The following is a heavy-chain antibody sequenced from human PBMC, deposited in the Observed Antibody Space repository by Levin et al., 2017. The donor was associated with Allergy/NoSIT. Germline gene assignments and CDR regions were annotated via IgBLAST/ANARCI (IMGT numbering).Heavy chain of an antibody. V-gene: IGHV1-46*01. J-gene: IGHJ4*02. CDR2: INPNGGTT. CDR1: GFTFTSYY. Sequence: PGASVKVSCKASGFTFTSYYMHWVRQAPGQGLEWMGIINPNGGTTSYAQNFQGRVTLTSDTSTSTVYMELSSLSSEDTAVYYCARARGWSDFDYWGQGTLLTVSS. CDR3: ARARGWSDFDY. D-gene: IGHD2-15*01.